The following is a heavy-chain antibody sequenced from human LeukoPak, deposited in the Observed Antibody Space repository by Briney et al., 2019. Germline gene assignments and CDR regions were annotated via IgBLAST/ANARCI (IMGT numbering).Heavy chain of an antibody. V-gene: IGHV3-20*04. D-gene: IGHD6-13*01. CDR1: GFTFDDYG. J-gene: IGHJ4*02. Sequence: GGSLRLYCAASGFTFDDYGMSWVRQAPGKGLEWVSGINWNGGSTGYADSVKGRFTISRDNAKNSLYLQMNSPRAEDTALYYCARDGIYSSSWYSPSDYWGQGTLVTASS. CDR2: INWNGGST. CDR3: ARDGIYSSSWYSPSDY.